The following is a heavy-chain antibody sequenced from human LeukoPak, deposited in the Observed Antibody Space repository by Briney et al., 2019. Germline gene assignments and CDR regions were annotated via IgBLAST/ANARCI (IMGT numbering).Heavy chain of an antibody. CDR1: GGTFSSYA. CDR3: ARSALGIQLWTPFDY. D-gene: IGHD5-18*01. Sequence: SVKVSCKASGGTFSSYAISWVRQAPGQGLEWMGRIIPILGIANYAQKFQGRVTITADKSTSTAYMELSSLRSEDTAVYYCARSALGIQLWTPFDYWDQGTLVTVSS. CDR2: IIPILGIA. V-gene: IGHV1-69*04. J-gene: IGHJ4*02.